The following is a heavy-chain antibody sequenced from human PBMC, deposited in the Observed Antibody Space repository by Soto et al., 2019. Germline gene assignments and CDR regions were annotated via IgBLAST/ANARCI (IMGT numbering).Heavy chain of an antibody. CDR2: INHSGST. D-gene: IGHD2-15*01. Sequence: SETLSLTCAVYGGSFSGYYWSWIRQPPGKGLEWIGEINHSGSTNYNPSLKSRVTISVDTSKNQFSLKLSSVTAADTAVYYCARELGYCSGGSCRYGMDVWGQGTTVTVSS. J-gene: IGHJ6*02. V-gene: IGHV4-34*01. CDR1: GGSFSGYY. CDR3: ARELGYCSGGSCRYGMDV.